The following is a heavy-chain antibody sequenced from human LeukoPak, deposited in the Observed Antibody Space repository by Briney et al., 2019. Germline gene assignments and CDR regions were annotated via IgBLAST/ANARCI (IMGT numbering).Heavy chain of an antibody. Sequence: SETLSLTCTVSGGSISSYYWSWIRQPPGKGLEWIGNIYYSGSTNYNPSLKSRVTISVDTSKNQFSLKLSSVTAADTAVSYCARQRYSYGYSDYWGQGTLVTVSS. CDR1: GGSISSYY. J-gene: IGHJ4*02. CDR2: IYYSGST. D-gene: IGHD5-18*01. CDR3: ARQRYSYGYSDY. V-gene: IGHV4-59*08.